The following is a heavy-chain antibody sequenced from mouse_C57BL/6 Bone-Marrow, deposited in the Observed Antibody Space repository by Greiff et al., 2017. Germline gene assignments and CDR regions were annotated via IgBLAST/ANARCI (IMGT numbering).Heavy chain of an antibody. CDR2: IYPGGGYT. CDR1: GYTFTNYW. V-gene: IGHV1-63*01. D-gene: IGHD4-1*01. CDR3: ARVDWDVGFAY. J-gene: IGHJ3*01. Sequence: VQLQQSGAELVRPGTSVKMSCKASGYTFTNYWIGWAKQRPGHGLEWIGEIYPGGGYTNYNEKFKGKATPTADKSSSTADMQFSSLTSEDSAIYYCARVDWDVGFAYWGQGTRVTVSA.